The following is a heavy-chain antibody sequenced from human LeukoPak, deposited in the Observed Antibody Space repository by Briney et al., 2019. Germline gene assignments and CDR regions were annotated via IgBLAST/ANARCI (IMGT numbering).Heavy chain of an antibody. J-gene: IGHJ5*02. CDR1: GGTFSSYA. CDR3: ARSYSGSTYYEDWFDP. Sequence: ASVKVSCKASGGTFSSYAISWVRQAPGQGLEWMGGIIPIFGTANYAQKFQGRVTITTDESTSTAHMELSSLRSEDTAVYYCARSYSGSTYYEDWFDPWGQGTLVTVSS. CDR2: IIPIFGTA. V-gene: IGHV1-69*05. D-gene: IGHD1-26*01.